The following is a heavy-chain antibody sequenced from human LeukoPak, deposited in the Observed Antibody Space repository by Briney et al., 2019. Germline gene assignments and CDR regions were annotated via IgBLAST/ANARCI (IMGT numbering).Heavy chain of an antibody. CDR3: ATGEGGSYTFDY. CDR2: FDPEDGET. J-gene: IGHJ4*02. D-gene: IGHD1-26*01. Sequence: GASVKVSCKVSGYTLTELSMHWVRQAPGKGLEWMGGFDPEDGETIYAQKFQGRVTMTEDTSTDKAYMELSSLRSEDTAVYYCATGEGGSYTFDYWGQGTLVTVSS. CDR1: GYTLTELS. V-gene: IGHV1-24*01.